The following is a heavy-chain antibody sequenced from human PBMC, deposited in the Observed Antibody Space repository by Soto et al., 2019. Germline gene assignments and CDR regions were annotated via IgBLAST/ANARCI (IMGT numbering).Heavy chain of an antibody. Sequence: QAQLVQSGAEVKKPGASVKVSCKASGYTFTGAYIHWVRQAPGQGLGWMGCINPNSGGTEFAQKFQVSVTVTRDTSITTVYMEMNRLRSDDTGVYYCARDFTTRSYGVDVWGQGTAVTVSS. V-gene: IGHV1-2*02. CDR2: INPNSGGT. J-gene: IGHJ6*02. D-gene: IGHD3-10*01. CDR1: GYTFTGAY. CDR3: ARDFTTRSYGVDV.